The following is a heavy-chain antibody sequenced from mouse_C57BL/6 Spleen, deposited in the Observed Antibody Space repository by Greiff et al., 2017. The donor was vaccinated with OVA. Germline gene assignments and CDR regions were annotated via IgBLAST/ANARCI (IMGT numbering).Heavy chain of an antibody. CDR2: IYPGDGDT. CDR1: GYAFSSSW. J-gene: IGHJ1*03. D-gene: IGHD1-1*01. CDR3: AISVYYGSSDWYFDV. Sequence: LQESGPELVKPGASVKISCKASGYAFSSSWMNWVKQRPGKGLEWIGRIYPGDGDTNYNGKFKGKATLTADKSSSTAYMQLSSLTSEDSAVYFCAISVYYGSSDWYFDVWGTGTTVTVSS. V-gene: IGHV1-82*01.